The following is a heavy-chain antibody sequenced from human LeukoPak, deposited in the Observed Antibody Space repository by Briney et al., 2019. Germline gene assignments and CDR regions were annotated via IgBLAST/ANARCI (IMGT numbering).Heavy chain of an antibody. CDR1: GLSFSGYY. Sequence: SETLSLTCAVYGLSFSGYYWSWIRQPPGKGLEWIGEINHSGGTNYNPSLKSRVTISVDTSKNQFSLKLSSVTAADTAVYYCARISRDIVVVPAATNGWFDPWGQGTLVTVSS. CDR3: ARISRDIVVVPAATNGWFDP. CDR2: INHSGGT. D-gene: IGHD2-2*01. V-gene: IGHV4-34*01. J-gene: IGHJ5*02.